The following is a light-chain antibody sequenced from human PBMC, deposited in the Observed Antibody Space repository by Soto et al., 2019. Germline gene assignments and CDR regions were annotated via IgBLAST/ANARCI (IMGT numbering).Light chain of an antibody. CDR3: CSYAGSYTLV. CDR2: DVS. V-gene: IGLV2-11*01. Sequence: QSALTQPRSVSGSPGQSVTISCTGTSSDVGGYNYVSWYQQHPGKAPKLMIYDVSKRPSGVPDRFSGSKSGNTASLTISGIQAADEADYYCCSYAGSYTLVFGGGTKLTVL. J-gene: IGLJ2*01. CDR1: SSDVGGYNY.